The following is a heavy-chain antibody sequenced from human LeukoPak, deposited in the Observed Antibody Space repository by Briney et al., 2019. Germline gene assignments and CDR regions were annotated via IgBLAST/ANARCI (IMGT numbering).Heavy chain of an antibody. Sequence: ASVKVSCKASGGTFSSYAISWVRQAPGQGLEWMGRIIPVLNIANYAQKFQGRVTITADKSTSTAYMELSSLRSEDTAVYYCAREGVAAAGTLYYFDYWGQGTLVTVSS. J-gene: IGHJ4*02. CDR3: AREGVAAAGTLYYFDY. V-gene: IGHV1-69*04. CDR2: IIPVLNIA. CDR1: GGTFSSYA. D-gene: IGHD6-13*01.